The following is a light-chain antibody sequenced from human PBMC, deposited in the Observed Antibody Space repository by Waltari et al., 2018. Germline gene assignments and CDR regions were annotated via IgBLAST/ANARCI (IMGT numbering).Light chain of an antibody. J-gene: IGLJ2*01. Sequence: SALTQPASVSGSPGQSIIISCTVTSSDVGDYNYVSWYQHSPGKAPTLMIYDVAKRPLGISNRFSGSKSGNTASLTIAGLQPEDEADYYCCSYAGSDTLVFGGGTKLTVL. CDR1: SSDVGDYNY. CDR2: DVA. V-gene: IGLV2-23*02. CDR3: CSYAGSDTLV.